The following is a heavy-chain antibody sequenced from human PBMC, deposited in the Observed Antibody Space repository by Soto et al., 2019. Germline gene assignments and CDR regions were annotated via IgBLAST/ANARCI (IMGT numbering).Heavy chain of an antibody. CDR1: GFPFSDSY. CDR2: ITISGNTV. Sequence: PGGSLRLSCAASGFPFSDSYMSWIRQAPGKALEWISYITISGNTVYYADSLKGRFTISRDNAKNSLYLQMNRLRAEDTAVYYCARVSWREKYGMDVWGQGTTVTVSS. J-gene: IGHJ6*02. CDR3: ARVSWREKYGMDV. V-gene: IGHV3-11*01.